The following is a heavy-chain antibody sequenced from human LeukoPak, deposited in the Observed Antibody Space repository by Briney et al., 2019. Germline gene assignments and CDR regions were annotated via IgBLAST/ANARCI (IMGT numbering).Heavy chain of an antibody. CDR3: ARDYDWAFDF. V-gene: IGHV3-48*02. CDR1: GFPFSSHV. Sequence: GGSLRLSCAASGFPFSSHVLSWVRQAPGKGLEWIAYINHNGEAIYYPDFVKGRFIISRDNAKNSLFLEMNDLRDEDTAVYYCARDYDWAFDFWGQGTRVTVSS. D-gene: IGHD3-9*01. J-gene: IGHJ4*02. CDR2: INHNGEAI.